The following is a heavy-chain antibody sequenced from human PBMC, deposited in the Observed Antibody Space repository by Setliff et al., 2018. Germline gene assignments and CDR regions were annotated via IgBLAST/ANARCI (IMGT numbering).Heavy chain of an antibody. D-gene: IGHD3-3*01. Sequence: SETLSLTCTVSGGSISSGGYYWSWIRQPPGKGLEWIGEINHSGSTNYNPSLKSRVTISVDTSKSQFSLKLTSVTAADTAVYYCARRRITIFGVVSYAFDIWGQGTMVTVSS. CDR3: ARRRITIFGVVSYAFDI. CDR2: INHSGST. J-gene: IGHJ3*02. V-gene: IGHV4-39*07. CDR1: GGSISSGGYY.